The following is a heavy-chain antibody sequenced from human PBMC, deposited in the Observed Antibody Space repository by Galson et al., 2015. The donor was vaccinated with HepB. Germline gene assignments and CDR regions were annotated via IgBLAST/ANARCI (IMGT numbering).Heavy chain of an antibody. CDR3: ARDPYSSSWRRYFDL. CDR1: GFTVSSNY. CDR2: ISSSSSYI. Sequence: SLRLSCAASGFTVSSNYMSWVRQAPGKGLEWVSSISSSSSYIYYADSVKGRFTISRDNAKNSLYLQMNSLRAEDTAVYYCARDPYSSSWRRYFDLWGRGTLVTVSS. V-gene: IGHV3-21*01. J-gene: IGHJ2*01. D-gene: IGHD6-13*01.